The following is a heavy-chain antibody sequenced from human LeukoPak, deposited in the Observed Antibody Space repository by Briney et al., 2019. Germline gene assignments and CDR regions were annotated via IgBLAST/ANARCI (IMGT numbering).Heavy chain of an antibody. J-gene: IGHJ4*02. CDR2: IYYHENT. Sequence: SETLSLTCTVSGGSISSSSDYWGWIRQAPGKGLEWIGSIYYHENTYYNSSLKSRVTISVDTSKNQFSLKLNSVTAADTAVYYCARATGIAAAGTNYWGQGTLVTVSS. D-gene: IGHD6-13*01. V-gene: IGHV4-39*07. CDR3: ARATGIAAAGTNY. CDR1: GGSISSSSDY.